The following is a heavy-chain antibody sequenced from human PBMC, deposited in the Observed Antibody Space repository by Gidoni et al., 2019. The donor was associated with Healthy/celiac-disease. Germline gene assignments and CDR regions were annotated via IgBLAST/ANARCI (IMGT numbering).Heavy chain of an antibody. J-gene: IGHJ4*02. Sequence: EVQLVESGGGLVKPGGSLRISFAASGFTFSNASMVWVRQAPGKGLEWVGRIKSKTDGGTTDYAAPVKGRFTISRDDSKNTLYLQMNSLKTEDTAVYYCTTVWRYDFWSGHRLDYWGQGTLVTVSS. CDR1: GFTFSNAS. CDR2: IKSKTDGGTT. CDR3: TTVWRYDFWSGHRLDY. V-gene: IGHV3-15*01. D-gene: IGHD3-3*01.